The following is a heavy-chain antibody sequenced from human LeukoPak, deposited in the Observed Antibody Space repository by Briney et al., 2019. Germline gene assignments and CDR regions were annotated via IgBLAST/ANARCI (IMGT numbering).Heavy chain of an antibody. CDR1: GYTFTGYY. CDR2: INPNSGGT. J-gene: IGHJ4*02. CDR3: ARDRALRVTRGFDY. Sequence: ASVKVSCKASGYTFTGYYMHWVRQAPGQGLEWMGRINPNSGGTNYAQKLQGRVTMTTDTSTSTAYMELRSLRSDDTAVYYCARDRALRVTRGFDYWGQGTLVTVSS. V-gene: IGHV1-2*06. D-gene: IGHD4-11*01.